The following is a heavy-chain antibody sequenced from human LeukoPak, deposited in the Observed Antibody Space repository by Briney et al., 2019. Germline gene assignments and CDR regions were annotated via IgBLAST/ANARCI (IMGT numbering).Heavy chain of an antibody. CDR1: GFTFSSYA. J-gene: IGHJ6*02. Sequence: GGSLRLSCAASGFTFSSYAMSWVRHAPGKGLEWVSAICGSGGSTYSAHSVKGRFTISRDNSKNTLYLQMNSLRTEDTAVYYCAKLDVLLFWEGLYQGGMDVWGQGTTVTVSS. CDR2: ICGSGGST. V-gene: IGHV3-23*01. D-gene: IGHD3-3*01. CDR3: AKLDVLLFWEGLYQGGMDV.